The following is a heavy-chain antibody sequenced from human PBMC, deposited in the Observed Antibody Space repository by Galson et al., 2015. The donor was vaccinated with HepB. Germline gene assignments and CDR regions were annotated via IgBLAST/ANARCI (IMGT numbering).Heavy chain of an antibody. Sequence: SVKVSCKASGYTFTSYDINWVRQATGQGLEWMGWMNPNSGNTGYAQKFQGRVTMTRNTSISTAYMELSSLRSEDTAVYYCARVPAETGDYYYYGMDVWGQGTTVTVSS. CDR3: ARVPAETGDYYYYGMDV. CDR2: MNPNSGNT. D-gene: IGHD1-14*01. CDR1: GYTFTSYD. J-gene: IGHJ6*02. V-gene: IGHV1-8*01.